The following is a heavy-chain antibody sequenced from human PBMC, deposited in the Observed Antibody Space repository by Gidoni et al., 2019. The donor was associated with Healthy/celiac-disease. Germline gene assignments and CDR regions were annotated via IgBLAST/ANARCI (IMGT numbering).Heavy chain of an antibody. V-gene: IGHV4-39*01. CDR3: ATQYYDFWSGYWGY. J-gene: IGHJ4*02. CDR2: IYDSGST. D-gene: IGHD3-3*01. Sequence: QLQLQASRPGLVEPSETLSHTCTVSGGSISSISYYWGWIRQPPGKGLEWIGSIYDSGSTYYNPSIKSRGTISVDTSKNQFSLKLSSVTAADTAVYYCATQYYDFWSGYWGYWGQGTLVTVSS. CDR1: GGSISSISYY.